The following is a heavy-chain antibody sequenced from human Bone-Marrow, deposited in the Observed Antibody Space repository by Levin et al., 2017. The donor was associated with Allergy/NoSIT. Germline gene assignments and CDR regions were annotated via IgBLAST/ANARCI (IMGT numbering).Heavy chain of an antibody. J-gene: IGHJ4*02. CDR2: IYSGGST. D-gene: IGHD3-22*01. CDR3: ARGTYYYDSSGRSHGYFDY. CDR1: GFTVSSNY. Sequence: GGSLRLSCAASGFTVSSNYMSWVRQAPGKGLEWVSVIYSGGSTYYADSVKGRFTISRDNSKNTLYLQMNSLRAEDTAVYYCARGTYYYDSSGRSHGYFDYWGQGTLVTVSS. V-gene: IGHV3-66*01.